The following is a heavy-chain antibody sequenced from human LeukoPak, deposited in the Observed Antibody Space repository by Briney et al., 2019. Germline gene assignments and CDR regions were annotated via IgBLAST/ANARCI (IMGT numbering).Heavy chain of an antibody. J-gene: IGHJ4*02. V-gene: IGHV4-31*03. CDR2: IYYSGST. CDR1: GGSISSGGYY. CDR3: ARAGTYYDILTGYGGGSYFDY. D-gene: IGHD3-9*01. Sequence: SETLSLTCTVSGGSISSGGYYWSWIRQHPGKGLEWIGYIYYSGSTYYNPSLKSRVTISVDTSKNQFSRKLSSVTAADTAVYYCARAGTYYDILTGYGGGSYFDYWGQGTLVTVSS.